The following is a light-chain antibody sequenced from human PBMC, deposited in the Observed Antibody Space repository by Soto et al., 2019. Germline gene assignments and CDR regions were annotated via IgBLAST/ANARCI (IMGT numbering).Light chain of an antibody. CDR2: KAS. V-gene: IGKV1-5*03. Sequence: DLQMTQSPSTLSASVGDRVTITCRASQIISNWLAWYQQKPGKAPKVLIYKASSLETGVPSRFSGSGSGTEFTLPISSLQPDDFATYYCQQSNSYPFTFGPGTKVNIK. J-gene: IGKJ3*01. CDR1: QIISNW. CDR3: QQSNSYPFT.